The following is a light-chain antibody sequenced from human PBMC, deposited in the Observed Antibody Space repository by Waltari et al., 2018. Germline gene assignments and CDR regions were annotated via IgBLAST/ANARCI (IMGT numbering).Light chain of an antibody. Sequence: QSVLTQPPSVSAAPGQEVTISCSGSRSNIGNYYVSWYHQLPGAAPKLLIYDNNKRPAGIPVLFSASKSGTSATLGITGLQIGDEADYYCATWDNSLTDVVFGGGTKLTIL. CDR1: RSNIGNYY. V-gene: IGLV1-51*01. CDR2: DNN. J-gene: IGLJ3*02. CDR3: ATWDNSLTDVV.